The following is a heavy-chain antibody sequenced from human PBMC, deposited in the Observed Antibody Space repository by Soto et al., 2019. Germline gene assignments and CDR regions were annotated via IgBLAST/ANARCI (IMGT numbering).Heavy chain of an antibody. Sequence: EVQLVESGGGLVHPGGSLRLSCVVSGFTVSSNYMNWVRQAPGKGLEWVSIIYSAGNTYYADSVKDRFTISRDNSMNTLYLQMNNLRVEETAVYYCARGGAWGQGTMVTVSS. CDR1: GFTVSSNY. D-gene: IGHD1-26*01. CDR2: IYSAGNT. J-gene: IGHJ3*01. CDR3: ARGGA. V-gene: IGHV3-66*01.